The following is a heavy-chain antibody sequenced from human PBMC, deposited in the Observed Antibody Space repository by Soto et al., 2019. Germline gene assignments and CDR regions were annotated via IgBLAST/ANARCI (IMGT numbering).Heavy chain of an antibody. D-gene: IGHD2-2*01. J-gene: IGHJ6*02. Sequence: ASVKVSCKASGYTFTSYGMRWVRQEPGQGLEWMGWISAYNGNTNYAQKLQGRVTMTTDTSTSTAYMELRSLRSDDTAVYYCARSGYCSSTSCYEVDYYGMDVWGQGTTVTVSS. CDR1: GYTFTSYG. V-gene: IGHV1-18*01. CDR3: ARSGYCSSTSCYEVDYYGMDV. CDR2: ISAYNGNT.